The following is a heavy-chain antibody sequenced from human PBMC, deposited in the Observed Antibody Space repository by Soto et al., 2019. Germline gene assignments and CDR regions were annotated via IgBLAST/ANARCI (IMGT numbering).Heavy chain of an antibody. D-gene: IGHD5-18*01. CDR1: GGTFSSYA. CDR3: ARGGYSTGGYYYYGMDV. J-gene: IGHJ6*02. CDR2: IIPIFGTA. Sequence: GASVKVSCKASGGTFSSYAISWVRQAPGQGLEWMGGIIPIFGTANYAQKFQGRVTITADESMSTAYMELSSLRSEDTAVYYCARGGYSTGGYYYYGMDVWGQGTLVTVSS. V-gene: IGHV1-69*13.